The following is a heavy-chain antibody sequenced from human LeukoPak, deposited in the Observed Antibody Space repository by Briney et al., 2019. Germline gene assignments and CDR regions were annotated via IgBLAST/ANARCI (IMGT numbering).Heavy chain of an antibody. J-gene: IGHJ6*04. D-gene: IGHD4/OR15-4a*01. CDR3: ARDFIGANYYYALDG. CDR1: GYTFTSYG. V-gene: IGHV1-18*04. Sequence: GASVKVSCKASGYTFTSYGISWVRQAPGQRRKWMGWISAYNGNTNYAQNLQGRVTMTTDRSTSTAYMELRSLRSDDTAGYYCARDFIGANYYYALDGCGKGTTVTDSS. CDR2: ISAYNGNT.